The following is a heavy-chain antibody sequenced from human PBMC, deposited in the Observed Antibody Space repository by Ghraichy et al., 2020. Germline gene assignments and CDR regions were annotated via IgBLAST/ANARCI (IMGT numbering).Heavy chain of an antibody. J-gene: IGHJ3*02. CDR3: AKEMTTVTAAYAFDI. CDR2: IGHSSVRT. CDR1: GFTFSNFA. V-gene: IGHV3-23*01. Sequence: GESLNISCAASGFTFSNFAMSWVRQAPGKGLEWVSGIGHSSVRTYFADSVKGRFTISRDNSKNTLYLQMNSLRAGDTAVYYCAKEMTTVTAAYAFDIWGQGTMVTVSS. D-gene: IGHD4-17*01.